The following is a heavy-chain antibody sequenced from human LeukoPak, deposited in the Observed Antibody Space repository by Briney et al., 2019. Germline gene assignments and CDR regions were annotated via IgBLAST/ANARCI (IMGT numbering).Heavy chain of an antibody. V-gene: IGHV4-59*01. CDR1: GGSISTYY. D-gene: IGHD5-18*01. CDR2: ISYGNT. CDR3: ARDKAHSCGRYFDP. Sequence: PSGTLSLTCTVSGGSISTYYWNWIRQTPGKGLGWIGHISYGNTDYNPSLKSRVTISVDTSKNQFSLKLTSVTAADTAVYYCARDKAHSCGRYFDPWGQGALVIVSS. J-gene: IGHJ5*02.